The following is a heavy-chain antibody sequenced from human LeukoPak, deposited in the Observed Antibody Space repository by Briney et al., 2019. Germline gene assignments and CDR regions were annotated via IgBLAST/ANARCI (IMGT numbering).Heavy chain of an antibody. J-gene: IGHJ4*02. D-gene: IGHD3-9*01. V-gene: IGHV4-59*08. CDR3: ARLTPYDILTGYYYYFDY. CDR2: IYYSGST. Sequence: SGTLSLTCTVSGGSISSYYWSWIRQPPGKGLEWIGYIYYSGSTNYNPSLKSRVTISVDTSKNQFSLKLSSVTAADTAVYYCARLTPYDILTGYYYYFDYWGQGTLVTVSS. CDR1: GGSISSYY.